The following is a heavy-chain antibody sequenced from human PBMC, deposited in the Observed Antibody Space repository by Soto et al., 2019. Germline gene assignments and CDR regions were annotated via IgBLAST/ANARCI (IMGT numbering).Heavy chain of an antibody. CDR2: ISYDGGEK. CDR1: GFTFNSYA. D-gene: IGHD6-13*01. CDR3: AKAPYSSSWSWFDP. Sequence: PGGSLRLSCAAPGFTFNSYAMHWVRQAPGKGLEWVAVISYDGGEKYYADSVKGRFTISRDNSKNTLYLQMNSLRAEDTAVYYCAKAPYSSSWSWFDPCGQGTLLTVSS. V-gene: IGHV3-30*18. J-gene: IGHJ5*02.